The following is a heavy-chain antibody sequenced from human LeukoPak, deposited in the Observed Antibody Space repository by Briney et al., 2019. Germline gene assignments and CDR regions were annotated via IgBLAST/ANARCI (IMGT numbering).Heavy chain of an antibody. CDR3: AIYSDTYYFDH. V-gene: IGHV5-51*01. D-gene: IGHD1-26*01. Sequence: GESLKISCKGSGYSFSSYWIGWVRQMPGKGLEWMGTFYPGDSDTRDSPSFQGQVTISADKSVSTAYLQWSNLKAPDTAMYYCAIYSDTYYFDHWGQGTLVTVSS. CDR2: FYPGDSDT. J-gene: IGHJ4*02. CDR1: GYSFSSYW.